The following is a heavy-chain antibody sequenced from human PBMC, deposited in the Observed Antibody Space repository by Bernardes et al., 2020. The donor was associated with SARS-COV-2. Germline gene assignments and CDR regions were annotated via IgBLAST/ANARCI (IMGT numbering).Heavy chain of an antibody. Sequence: SETLSLTCTVSGGSISSSSYYWSWIRQPPGKGLEWIGYIYYSGSTNYNPSLKSRVTITVDTSKNQFSLKLSSVTAADTAVYYCARHTGGYCSSTSCPSDAFDIWGQGTMVTVSS. CDR3: ARHTGGYCSSTSCPSDAFDI. V-gene: IGHV4-61*05. J-gene: IGHJ3*02. CDR2: IYYSGST. CDR1: GGSISSSSYY. D-gene: IGHD2-2*01.